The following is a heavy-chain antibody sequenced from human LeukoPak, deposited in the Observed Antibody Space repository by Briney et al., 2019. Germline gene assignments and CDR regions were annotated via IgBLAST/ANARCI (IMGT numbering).Heavy chain of an antibody. J-gene: IGHJ4*02. Sequence: SETLSLTSTVSSDSSSSYYWSWIRQPPGKGLEWIGCSYYSGSTNYNPSLKSRVTISVDTSKNQFSLKLSSVTAADTAVYYCARDVVGGGNFDYWGQGTLVTVSS. CDR2: SYYSGST. D-gene: IGHD1-26*01. CDR3: ARDVVGGGNFDY. V-gene: IGHV4-59*01. CDR1: SDSSSSYY.